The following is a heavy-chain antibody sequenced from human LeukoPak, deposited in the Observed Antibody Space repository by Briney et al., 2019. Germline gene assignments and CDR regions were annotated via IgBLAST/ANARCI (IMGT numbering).Heavy chain of an antibody. V-gene: IGHV4-34*01. CDR1: GGSFSGYY. D-gene: IGHD3/OR15-3a*01. J-gene: IGHJ4*02. Sequence: SETLSLTCVVNGGSFSGYYWSWIRQPPGKGLEWIGEIDQSGTTNYDPSLKSRVAISIDTSKKQFSLTLASMTAADTAVYYCARVPHYYFGYGYFDTWGQGTRVTVSS. CDR3: ARVPHYYFGYGYFDT. CDR2: IDQSGTT.